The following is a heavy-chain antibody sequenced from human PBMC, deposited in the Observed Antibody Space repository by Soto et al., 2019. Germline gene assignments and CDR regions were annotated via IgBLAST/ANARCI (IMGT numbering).Heavy chain of an antibody. Sequence: QMHLQESGPGLVKPSETLSLTCTVSGVSVSSNTYFWSWIRQPPGKRLEWLGYIYYNENTNYNPYLRSRINISLNTSNNQFSLRLASVTVADTAVYYCARRAYGGDYWGQGILVSVSS. V-gene: IGHV4-61*01. D-gene: IGHD4-17*01. CDR2: IYYNENT. CDR3: ARRAYGGDY. J-gene: IGHJ4*02. CDR1: GVSVSSNTYF.